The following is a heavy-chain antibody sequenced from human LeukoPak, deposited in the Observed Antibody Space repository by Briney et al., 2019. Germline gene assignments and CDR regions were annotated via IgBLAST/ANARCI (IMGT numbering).Heavy chain of an antibody. CDR2: ISSSGSTI. D-gene: IGHD2-8*01. Sequence: GGSLRLSCAASGFTFSDYYMSWNRQAPGKGLEWVSYISSSGSTIYYADSVKGRFTISRDNSKNTLYLQMNSLRAEDTAVYYCARDGTPGYCTNGVCYSYFDYWGQGTLVTVSS. CDR3: ARDGTPGYCTNGVCYSYFDY. CDR1: GFTFSDYY. V-gene: IGHV3-11*04. J-gene: IGHJ4*02.